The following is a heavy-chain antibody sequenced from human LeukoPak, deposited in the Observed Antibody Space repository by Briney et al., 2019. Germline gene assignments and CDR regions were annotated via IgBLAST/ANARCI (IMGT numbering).Heavy chain of an antibody. V-gene: IGHV1-2*02. Sequence: ASVKVSCKASGYTFTGYYMHWVRQAPGQGLEWMRWINPNSGGTNYAQKFQGRVTMTRDTSISTAYMELSRLRSDDTAVYYCARHFWSGWDFDYWGQGTLVTVSS. CDR3: ARHFWSGWDFDY. D-gene: IGHD3-3*02. J-gene: IGHJ4*02. CDR2: INPNSGGT. CDR1: GYTFTGYY.